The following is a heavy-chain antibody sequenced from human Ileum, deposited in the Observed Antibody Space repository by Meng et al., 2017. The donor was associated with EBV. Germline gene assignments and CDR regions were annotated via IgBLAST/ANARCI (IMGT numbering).Heavy chain of an antibody. Sequence: QGQPQEPGPGLVKPSEHLSLTCTVSGGSVSISSFYWSWIRQPPGKGLEWIGYIYYSGTTNYSPSLESRVTISVDTSKNQFSLKLRSVAASDTAVYYCARGWDTAMDSGWGQGTLVTVSS. D-gene: IGHD5-18*01. CDR3: ARGWDTAMDSG. J-gene: IGHJ4*02. CDR2: IYYSGTT. V-gene: IGHV4-61*01. CDR1: GGSVSISSFY.